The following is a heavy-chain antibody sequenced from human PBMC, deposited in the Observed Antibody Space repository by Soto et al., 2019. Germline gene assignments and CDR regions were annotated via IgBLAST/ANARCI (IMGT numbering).Heavy chain of an antibody. CDR1: GGSISSYY. J-gene: IGHJ3*02. V-gene: IGHV4-59*01. D-gene: IGHD2-2*01. Sequence: QVQLQESGPGLVKPSETLSLTCTVSGGSISSYYWSWIRQPPGKGLEWIGYIYYSGSTNYNPSLKSRVTISVDTSENQFSLKLSSVTAADTAVYYCARGFEYCSSTSCYDAFDIWGQGTMVTVSS. CDR2: IYYSGST. CDR3: ARGFEYCSSTSCYDAFDI.